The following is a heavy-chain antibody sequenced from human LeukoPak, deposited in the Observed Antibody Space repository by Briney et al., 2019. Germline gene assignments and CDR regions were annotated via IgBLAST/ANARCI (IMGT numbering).Heavy chain of an antibody. CDR2: ISSGSSYI. J-gene: IGHJ6*02. Sequence: PGGSLRLSCAASGFTFSNAWMSWVRQAPGKGLEWVSSISSGSSYIDYSDSLQGRFTISRDNAKNSVYLQMNSLRAEDTAVYYCARSKGGAQREYGMDVWGQGSTVTVSS. V-gene: IGHV3-21*06. D-gene: IGHD1-1*01. CDR1: GFTFSNAW. CDR3: ARSKGGAQREYGMDV.